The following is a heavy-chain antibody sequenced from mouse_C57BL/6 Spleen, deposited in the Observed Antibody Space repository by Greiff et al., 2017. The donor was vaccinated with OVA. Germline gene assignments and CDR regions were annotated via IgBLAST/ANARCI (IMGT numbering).Heavy chain of an antibody. CDR3: ARANDGAWFAY. D-gene: IGHD2-12*01. CDR1: GFTFTDYY. CDR2: IRHKANGYTT. J-gene: IGHJ3*01. V-gene: IGHV7-3*01. Sequence: EVQVVESGGGLVQPGGSLSLSCAASGFTFTDYYMSWVRQPPGKALEWLGFIRHKANGYTTEYSASVKGRFTISRDNSQSILYRQMNALRAEDRATYYCARANDGAWFAYWGQGTLVTVSA.